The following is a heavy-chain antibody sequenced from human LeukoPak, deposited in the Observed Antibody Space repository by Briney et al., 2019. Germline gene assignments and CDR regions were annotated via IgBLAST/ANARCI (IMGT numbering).Heavy chain of an antibody. CDR1: GYPFRNYG. V-gene: IGHV1-18*01. CDR3: VRDLGHDYGARSPLDI. D-gene: IGHD4/OR15-4a*01. J-gene: IGHJ3*02. CDR2: ISAYNGNT. Sequence: ASVAVSCKASGYPFRNYGITWVRLAPGQGLEWMGWISAYNGNTNSAQKHQDRLIMTTDTSTNTAFMNLTGLRSDDTAVYYCVRDLGHDYGARSPLDIWGQGTVVTVSS.